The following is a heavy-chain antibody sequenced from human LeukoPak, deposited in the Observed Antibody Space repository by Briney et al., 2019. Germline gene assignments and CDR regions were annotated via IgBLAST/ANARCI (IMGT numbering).Heavy chain of an antibody. CDR3: ARDSIPLAEXYYHXYGLDV. Sequence: PGGSLRLSCAASGFSFSSYGMHWVRQAPGKGLEWVAVIWYDGSKKYYADSVKGRFIISRDNSRNTLYLQMNSLRVEDTTVYYCARDSIPLAEXYYHXYGLDVXGQGTTVSVSS. D-gene: IGHD2/OR15-2a*01. CDR2: IWYDGSKK. J-gene: IGHJ6*02. CDR1: GFSFSSYG. V-gene: IGHV3-33*01.